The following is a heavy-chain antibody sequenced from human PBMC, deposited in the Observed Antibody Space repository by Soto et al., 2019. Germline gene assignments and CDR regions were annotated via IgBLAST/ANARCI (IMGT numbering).Heavy chain of an antibody. Sequence: QPGGSLRLSCAASGFTFSIYAMSWVRQAPGKGLEWVSAISASGGSPYYADSVEARFTISRDNSVNTLYLQMNSLRAEDTAVYYCAKTQRITIFPRQSGYYYMDVWGKGTTVTVSS. CDR3: AKTQRITIFPRQSGYYYMDV. J-gene: IGHJ6*03. CDR2: ISASGGSP. CDR1: GFTFSIYA. D-gene: IGHD3-3*01. V-gene: IGHV3-23*01.